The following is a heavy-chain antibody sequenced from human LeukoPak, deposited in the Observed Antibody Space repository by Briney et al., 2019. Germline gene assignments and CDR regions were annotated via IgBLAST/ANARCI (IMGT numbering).Heavy chain of an antibody. Sequence: GGSLRLSCAASGFTFSSYSMNWVRQAPGKGLEWVSSISSSSSYIYYADSVKGRFTISRDNAKNSLYLQMNSLRAEDTAVYYCAKDQRIGSSGSRKYYFDYWGQGTLVTVSS. D-gene: IGHD2-15*01. CDR1: GFTFSSYS. J-gene: IGHJ4*02. CDR3: AKDQRIGSSGSRKYYFDY. V-gene: IGHV3-21*01. CDR2: ISSSSSYI.